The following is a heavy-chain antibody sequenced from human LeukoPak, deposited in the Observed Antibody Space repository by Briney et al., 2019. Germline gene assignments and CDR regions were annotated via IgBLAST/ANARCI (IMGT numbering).Heavy chain of an antibody. V-gene: IGHV1-69*05. Sequence: SVKVSCKASGGTFSSYAISWVRQAPGQGLEWMGGIIPIFGTANYAQKFQGRVTITTDESTSTAYMELSSLRSEDTAVYYCARVYCSSTSSYTGRQYYFDYWGQGTLVTVSS. CDR3: ARVYCSSTSSYTGRQYYFDY. CDR2: IIPIFGTA. CDR1: GGTFSSYA. D-gene: IGHD2-2*02. J-gene: IGHJ4*02.